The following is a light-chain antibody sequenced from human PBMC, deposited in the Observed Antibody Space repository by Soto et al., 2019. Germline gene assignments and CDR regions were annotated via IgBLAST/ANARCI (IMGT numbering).Light chain of an antibody. CDR2: GAT. CDR3: QQTFSTPLT. J-gene: IGKJ4*01. V-gene: IGKV1-39*01. CDR1: QSTSAY. Sequence: DIQMTQSPSSLSASVGDRVTITCRASQSTSAYLNWFQHKPGRAPKLLIYGATSLQSGVPSRFTGSGSGTDFTLTISSLQPEDFAAYYCQQTFSTPLTFGGGTNLEIK.